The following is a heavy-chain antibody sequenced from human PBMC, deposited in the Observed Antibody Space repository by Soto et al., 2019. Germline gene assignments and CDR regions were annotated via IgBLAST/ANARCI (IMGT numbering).Heavy chain of an antibody. Sequence: GGSLRLSCAASGFTFSSYAMSWVRQAPGKGLEWVSGISGSGDSTYYADSVKGRFTISRDNSKKTVYLQMNSLRAEDTAVYYCAKGVPGIAVAGTGYFQHWGQGTLVTISS. CDR1: GFTFSSYA. J-gene: IGHJ1*01. V-gene: IGHV3-23*01. D-gene: IGHD6-19*01. CDR3: AKGVPGIAVAGTGYFQH. CDR2: ISGSGDST.